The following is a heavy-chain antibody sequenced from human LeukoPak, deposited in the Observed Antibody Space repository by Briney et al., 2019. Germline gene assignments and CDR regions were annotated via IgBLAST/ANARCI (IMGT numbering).Heavy chain of an antibody. V-gene: IGHV3-74*01. CDR2: IKGDGSST. CDR1: GFTFSSYW. Sequence: GGSLRLSCAASGFTFSSYWMHWVRHTPGKGLVWVSRIKGDGSSTSYADSVKGRFTISRDDSRNTLYLQMNSLRAEDTAVYYCAKQRSGGSGWCMDYWGQGTLVTVSS. CDR3: AKQRSGGSGWCMDY. J-gene: IGHJ4*02. D-gene: IGHD6-19*01.